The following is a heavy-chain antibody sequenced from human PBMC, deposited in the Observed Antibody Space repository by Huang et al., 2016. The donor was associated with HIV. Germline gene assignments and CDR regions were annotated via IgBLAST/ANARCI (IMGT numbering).Heavy chain of an antibody. J-gene: IGHJ4*02. CDR2: IYYTGST. Sequence: QVRLQESGPGLVRPSETLSLTCNGSGGPINKYYWSWIRQSPGKGLEWIGYIYYTGSTNYNPPLKSRVTILQDSSKNQCSLELSSVTAADTAVYYCARAFPSGALDYWGQGTLVTVSS. CDR1: GGPINKYY. CDR3: ARAFPSGALDY. V-gene: IGHV4-59*13.